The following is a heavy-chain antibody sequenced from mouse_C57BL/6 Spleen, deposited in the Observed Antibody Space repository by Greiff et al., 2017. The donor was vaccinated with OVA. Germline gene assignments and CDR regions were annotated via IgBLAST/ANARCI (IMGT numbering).Heavy chain of an antibody. Sequence: VHVKQSGPELVKPGASVKIPCKASGYTFTDYNMDWVKQSHGKSLEWIGDINPNNGGTIYNQKFKGKATLTVDKSSSTAYMELRSLTSEDTAVYYCARRYYDYGYYAMDYWGQGTSVTVSS. J-gene: IGHJ4*01. CDR1: GYTFTDYN. D-gene: IGHD2-4*01. CDR3: ARRYYDYGYYAMDY. CDR2: INPNNGGT. V-gene: IGHV1-18*01.